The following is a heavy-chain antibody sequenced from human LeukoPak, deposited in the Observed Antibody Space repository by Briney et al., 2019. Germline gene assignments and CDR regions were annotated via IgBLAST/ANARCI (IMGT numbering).Heavy chain of an antibody. CDR2: IDQDGSEK. Sequence: QSGGSLRLSCAASGFTFSNYWMTWVRQAPGKGLEWVANIDQDGSEKNYVDSVKGRFTISRDNAKNSVYLQMNSLRDDDTAVYYCAREAQLVGDYWGQGTLVTVSS. CDR3: AREAQLVGDY. D-gene: IGHD6-13*01. CDR1: GFTFSNYW. V-gene: IGHV3-7*01. J-gene: IGHJ4*02.